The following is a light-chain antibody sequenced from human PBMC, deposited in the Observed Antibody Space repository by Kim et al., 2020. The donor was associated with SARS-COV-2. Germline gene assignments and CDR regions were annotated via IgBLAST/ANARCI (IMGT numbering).Light chain of an antibody. V-gene: IGLV2-14*04. Sequence: GQSITISCPATSSDIGNYNFVSWSHQHPGKAPKLLIYDVSKRPSGVSDRFSGSKSGNTASLTISGLQAEDEADYYCSSHIGSSTWVFGGGTQLTVL. CDR3: SSHIGSSTWV. CDR1: SSDIGNYNF. CDR2: DVS. J-gene: IGLJ3*02.